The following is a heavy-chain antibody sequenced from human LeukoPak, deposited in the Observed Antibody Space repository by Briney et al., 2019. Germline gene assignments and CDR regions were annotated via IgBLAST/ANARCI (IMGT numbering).Heavy chain of an antibody. CDR1: GGSISSYY. CDR2: IYYSGST. V-gene: IGHV4-59*01. CDR3: ATGYSSTWYYFDY. J-gene: IGHJ4*02. Sequence: PSETLSLTCTVSGGSISSYYWSWIRQPPGKGLERIGYIYYSGSTNYNPSLKSRVTISVDTSKNQFSLKLSSVTAADTAVYYCATGYSSTWYYFDYWGQGTLVTVSS. D-gene: IGHD6-13*01.